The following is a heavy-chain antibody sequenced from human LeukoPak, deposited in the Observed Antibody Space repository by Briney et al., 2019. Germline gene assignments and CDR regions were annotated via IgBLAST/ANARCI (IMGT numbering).Heavy chain of an antibody. CDR1: GFTFSSYA. V-gene: IGHV3-30*01. Sequence: GGSLRLSCAASGFTFSSYAMPWVRQAPGKGLEWVAVISYDGSNKYYADSVKGRFTISRDNSKNTLYLQMNSLRAEDTAVYYCARDIDYGGNSAALDYWGQGTLVTVSS. J-gene: IGHJ4*02. CDR3: ARDIDYGGNSAALDY. CDR2: ISYDGSNK. D-gene: IGHD4-23*01.